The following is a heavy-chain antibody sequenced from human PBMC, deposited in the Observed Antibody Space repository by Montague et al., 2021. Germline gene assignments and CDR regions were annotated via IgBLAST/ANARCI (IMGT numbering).Heavy chain of an antibody. CDR1: GASITSNIYY. V-gene: IGHV4-39*07. J-gene: IGHJ5*02. D-gene: IGHD6-13*01. CDR3: ARVFSSWYVGWFDP. CDR2: IYYSGNS. Sequence: SETLSLTCTVSGASITSNIYYWGWLRQSPGKGLEWIGCIYYSGNSFSPPSLKSRITMAGDTSKNQFYLKLSSVTAADTAIYYCARVFSSWYVGWFDPWGQGTMVTVSS.